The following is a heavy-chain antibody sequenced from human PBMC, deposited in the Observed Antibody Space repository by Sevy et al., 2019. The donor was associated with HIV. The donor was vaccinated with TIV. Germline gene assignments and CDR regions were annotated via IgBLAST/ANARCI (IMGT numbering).Heavy chain of an antibody. V-gene: IGHV1-2*06. CDR1: GYTFTDDY. CDR3: ARDGSGGTTNSGMDV. J-gene: IGHJ6*02. CDR2: VYPNSGGT. Sequence: ASVKVSCKASGYTFTDDYLHWVRQAPGQGLEWMGRVYPNSGGTNYAQKFQGRVTMTRDTSISTAYMELSRLRFDDMAVYYCARDGSGGTTNSGMDVWGQGTTVTVSS. D-gene: IGHD1-7*01.